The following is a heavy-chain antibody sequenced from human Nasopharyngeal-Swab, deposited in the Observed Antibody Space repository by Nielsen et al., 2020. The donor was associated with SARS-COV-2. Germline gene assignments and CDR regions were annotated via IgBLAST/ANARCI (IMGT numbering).Heavy chain of an antibody. J-gene: IGHJ4*02. CDR3: ARDDPESPMVGAWYFDY. CDR1: GYTFTSYG. CDR2: ISGYNGNT. V-gene: IGHV1-18*01. Sequence: ASVKVSCKAYGYTFTSYGISWVRQAPGQGLEWMGWISGYNGNTNYAQKLQGRVTMTTDTSTSTAYMELRSLRSDDTAVYYCARDDPESPMVGAWYFDYWGQGTLVTVSS. D-gene: IGHD3-10*02.